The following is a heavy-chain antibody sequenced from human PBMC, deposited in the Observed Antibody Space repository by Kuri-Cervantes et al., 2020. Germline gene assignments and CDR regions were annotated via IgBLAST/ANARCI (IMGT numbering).Heavy chain of an antibody. Sequence: GESLKISCAASGFTFSSYSMNWVRQAPGKGLEWVSSISSSSSYIYYADSVKGRFTISRDNAKNSLYLQMNSLRAEDTAVYYCAALYCSSTSCFNGGFDYWGQGTLVTVSS. CDR1: GFTFSSYS. CDR2: ISSSSSYI. V-gene: IGHV3-21*01. CDR3: AALYCSSTSCFNGGFDY. J-gene: IGHJ4*02. D-gene: IGHD2-2*01.